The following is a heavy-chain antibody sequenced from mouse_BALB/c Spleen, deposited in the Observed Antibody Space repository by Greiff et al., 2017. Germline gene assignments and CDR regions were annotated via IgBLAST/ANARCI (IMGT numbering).Heavy chain of an antibody. D-gene: IGHD2-2*01. Sequence: VQLVESGPELVRPGASVKMSCKASGYTFTSYWMHWVKQRPGQGLEWIGMIDPSNSETRLNQKFKDKATLNVDKSSNTAYMQLSSLTSEDSAVYYCAFYYGYDGGYAMDYWGQGTSVTVSS. V-gene: IGHV1-74*01. CDR3: AFYYGYDGGYAMDY. J-gene: IGHJ4*01. CDR2: IDPSNSET. CDR1: GYTFTSYW.